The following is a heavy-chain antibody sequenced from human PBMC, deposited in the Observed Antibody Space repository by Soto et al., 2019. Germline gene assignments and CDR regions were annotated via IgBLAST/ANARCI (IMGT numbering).Heavy chain of an antibody. CDR2: IIPILGIA. CDR3: ARGRPKCSSTSCYSKPGGYYYGMDV. V-gene: IGHV1-69*02. D-gene: IGHD2-2*02. Sequence: QVQLVQSGAEVKKPGSSVKVSCKASGGTFSSYTISWVRQAPGQGLEWMGRIIPILGIANYAQKVQGRVTITADKSTSTDYMELSSLRSEDTAVYYCARGRPKCSSTSCYSKPGGYYYGMDVWGQGTTVTVSS. J-gene: IGHJ6*02. CDR1: GGTFSSYT.